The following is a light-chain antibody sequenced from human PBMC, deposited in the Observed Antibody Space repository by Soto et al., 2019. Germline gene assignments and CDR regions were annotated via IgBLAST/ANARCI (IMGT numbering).Light chain of an antibody. V-gene: IGLV2-8*01. CDR1: SSDVGGYNY. CDR3: SSFAGSTNFAV. J-gene: IGLJ1*01. Sequence: LTQPPSASGSPGQSVTISCTGTSSDVGGYNYVSWYQQHPGKAPKLMIYEVIKRPSGVPDRFSGSKSGNTASLTVSGLQAEDEADYYCSSFAGSTNFAVFGTGTKVTVL. CDR2: EVI.